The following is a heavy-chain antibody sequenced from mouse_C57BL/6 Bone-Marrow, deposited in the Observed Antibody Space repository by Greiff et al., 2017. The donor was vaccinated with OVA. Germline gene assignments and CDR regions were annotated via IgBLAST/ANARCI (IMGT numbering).Heavy chain of an antibody. Sequence: VQLQQSGAELVKPGASVKMSCKASGYTFTSYWITWVKQRPGQGLEWIGDIYPGSGSTNYNEKFKSKATLTVDTSSSTAYMQLSSLTSEDSAVYYCARSTYYSNYGNYWGQGTTLTVSS. V-gene: IGHV1-55*01. CDR1: GYTFTSYW. CDR3: ARSTYYSNYGNY. D-gene: IGHD2-5*01. CDR2: IYPGSGST. J-gene: IGHJ2*01.